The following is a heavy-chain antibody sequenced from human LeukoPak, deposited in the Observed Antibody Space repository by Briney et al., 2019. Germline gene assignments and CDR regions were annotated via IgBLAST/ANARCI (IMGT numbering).Heavy chain of an antibody. CDR1: GFTFSSYG. V-gene: IGHV3-23*01. CDR3: AKDIMRWAFDY. Sequence: GGSLRLSCAASGFTFSSYGMSWVRQAPGKGLEWISTITDSGGDTYYADSVKGRFTISKDNSENKLFLPMNSLRAEDTAVYYCAKDIMRWAFDYWGQGTLVAVSS. CDR2: ITDSGGDT. D-gene: IGHD2-21*01. J-gene: IGHJ4*02.